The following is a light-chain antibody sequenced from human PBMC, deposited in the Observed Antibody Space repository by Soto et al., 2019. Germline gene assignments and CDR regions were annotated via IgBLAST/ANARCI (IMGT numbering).Light chain of an antibody. CDR1: QSVSNY. V-gene: IGKV3-11*01. J-gene: IGKJ5*01. CDR3: RQRSDWPPT. Sequence: ENVLTQSPATLSLSPGDTATLSCRATQSVSNYLAWYQQKLGQAPRLLIYDASKRATGIPARFSGSGSGTDFTLTISSLEPEDFAVYFCRQRSDWPPTFGQGTRLEIK. CDR2: DAS.